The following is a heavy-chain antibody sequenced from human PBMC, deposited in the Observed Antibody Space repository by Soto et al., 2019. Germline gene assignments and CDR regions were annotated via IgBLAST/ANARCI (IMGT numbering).Heavy chain of an antibody. D-gene: IGHD3-22*01. CDR3: ARDLLYYDSSGYDY. J-gene: IGHJ4*02. V-gene: IGHV3-7*01. Sequence: GGSLRLSCAASGFTFSSYRMSWVRQAPGKGLEWVANIKQDGSEKYYVDSVKGRFTISRDNAKNSLYLQMNSLRAEDTAVYYCARDLLYYDSSGYDYWGQGTLVTVSS. CDR1: GFTFSSYR. CDR2: IKQDGSEK.